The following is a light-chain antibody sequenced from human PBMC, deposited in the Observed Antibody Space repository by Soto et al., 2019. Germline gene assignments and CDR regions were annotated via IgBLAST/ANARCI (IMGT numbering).Light chain of an antibody. Sequence: EIVLTQSPATLSLSRGERATLSCRASQSVSSYLAWYQQKPGQAPRLLIYDASNRATGIPGRFSGSGSGTDLTLTISSLEPEDFAVYYCQQRSNWHTFGPGTKVDIK. CDR1: QSVSSY. CDR3: QQRSNWHT. J-gene: IGKJ3*01. CDR2: DAS. V-gene: IGKV3-11*01.